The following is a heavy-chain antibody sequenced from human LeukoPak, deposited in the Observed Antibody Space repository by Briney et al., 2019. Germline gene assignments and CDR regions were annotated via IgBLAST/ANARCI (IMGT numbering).Heavy chain of an antibody. CDR2: IYYSGST. J-gene: IGHJ4*02. CDR3: ARDTAGYYDSSGYHV. D-gene: IGHD3-22*01. Sequence: SETLSLTCTVSGGSISSYYWSWIRQPPGKGLEWIGYIYYSGSTNYNPSLKSRVTTSVDTSKNQFSLKLSSVTAADTAVYYCARDTAGYYDSSGYHVWGQGTLVTVSS. CDR1: GGSISSYY. V-gene: IGHV4-59*01.